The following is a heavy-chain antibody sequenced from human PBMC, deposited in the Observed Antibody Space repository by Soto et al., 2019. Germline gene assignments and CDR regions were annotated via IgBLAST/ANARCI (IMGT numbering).Heavy chain of an antibody. J-gene: IGHJ1*01. CDR2: ISAYNGNT. V-gene: IGHV1-18*01. CDR1: GYTFTSYG. D-gene: IGHD6-13*01. Sequence: QVQLVQSGAEVKKPGASVKVSCKASGYTFTSYGISWVRQAPGQVLEWMGWISAYNGNTNDAQKLQGRVTMTTDTSTSPAYMELRSLRSDDTAVYYCARVPAAAGTGSSRHWGQGTLVTVSS. CDR3: ARVPAAAGTGSSRH.